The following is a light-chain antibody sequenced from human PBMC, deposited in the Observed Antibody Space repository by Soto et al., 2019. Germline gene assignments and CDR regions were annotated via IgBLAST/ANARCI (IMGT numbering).Light chain of an antibody. J-gene: IGKJ4*01. CDR3: QQYYSTPLT. CDR1: QSLLYSSNNKNY. CDR2: WAS. Sequence: DIVMTQSPDSLAVSLGERATINCKSSQSLLYSSNNKNYLAWYQQKPGQPPKLLIYWASTRESGVPDRFSGSRSGTDFTLTISSLQAEDVAVYYCQQYYSTPLTFGGGTKVEIK. V-gene: IGKV4-1*01.